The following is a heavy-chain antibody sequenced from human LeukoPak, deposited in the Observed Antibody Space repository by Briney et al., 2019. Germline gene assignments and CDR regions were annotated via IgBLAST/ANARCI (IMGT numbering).Heavy chain of an antibody. J-gene: IGHJ4*02. V-gene: IGHV1-69*06. Sequence: GSSVKVSCKASGGTFSSYAISWVRQAPGQGLEWMGGIIPIFGTANYAQKFQGRVTITADKSTSTAYMELSSLRSEDTAVYYCASWGAYCSGGSCYSDYWGQGTLVTVSS. D-gene: IGHD2-15*01. CDR2: IIPIFGTA. CDR3: ASWGAYCSGGSCYSDY. CDR1: GGTFSSYA.